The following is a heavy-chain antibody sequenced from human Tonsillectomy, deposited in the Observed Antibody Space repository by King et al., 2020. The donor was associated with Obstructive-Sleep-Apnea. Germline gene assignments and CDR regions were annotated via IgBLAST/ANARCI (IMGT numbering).Heavy chain of an antibody. V-gene: IGHV3-7*03. Sequence: QLVQSGGGLVQPGGSLRLSCAASGFTFSSYWMSWVRQAPGKGLEWVANIKQDGSEKYYVDSVKGRFTISRDNAKNSLYLQMNSLRAEDTAVYYCAGGGGVPAAINYYYYYGMDVWGQGTTVTVSS. CDR2: IKQDGSEK. CDR3: AGGGGVPAAINYYYYYGMDV. CDR1: GFTFSSYW. D-gene: IGHD2-2*01. J-gene: IGHJ6*02.